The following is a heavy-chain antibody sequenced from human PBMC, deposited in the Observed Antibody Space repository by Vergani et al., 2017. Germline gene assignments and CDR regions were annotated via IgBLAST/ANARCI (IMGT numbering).Heavy chain of an antibody. J-gene: IGHJ4*02. Sequence: QVQLVQSGAEVKKPGSPVKVSCKASGGTSSSYAISWARQAPGQGLEWMGWINTNTGNPAYAQGFRGRFVFSLDTSVNTAYLQINNLKSDDTAVYYCAKDTLGAVYFDYWGQGTLVTVSS. V-gene: IGHV7-4-1*02. D-gene: IGHD6-19*01. CDR3: AKDTLGAVYFDY. CDR1: GGTSSSYA. CDR2: INTNTGNP.